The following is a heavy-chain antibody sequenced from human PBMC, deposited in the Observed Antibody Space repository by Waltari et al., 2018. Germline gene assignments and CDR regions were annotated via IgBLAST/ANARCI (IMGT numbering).Heavy chain of an antibody. Sequence: YFWNWIRQPPGKGLEWIGFSHYTGNTKYNPSLKSRTIISVDTSKNQFSLRMSSVTAADTAVYYCARWDRNTRSFGDWGQGTLVSVSS. J-gene: IGHJ4*02. V-gene: IGHV4-59*08. CDR2: SHYTGNT. CDR1: YF. CDR3: ARWDRNTRSFGD. D-gene: IGHD1-26*01.